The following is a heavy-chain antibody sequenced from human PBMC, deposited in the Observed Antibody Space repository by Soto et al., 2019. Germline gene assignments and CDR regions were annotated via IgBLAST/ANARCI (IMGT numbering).Heavy chain of an antibody. CDR1: GYIFANYW. CDR3: ARAPSNGWHQHFDY. V-gene: IGHV5-51*01. D-gene: IGHD6-19*01. J-gene: IGHJ4*02. CDR2: IYPGDSDT. Sequence: GESLKISCEASGYIFANYWIGWVRQMPGKGLEWMGIIYPGDSDTRYSPSFQGHVTISADKSVNTAYLQWSSLKASDSAMYYCARAPSNGWHQHFDYWGQGTLVTVSS.